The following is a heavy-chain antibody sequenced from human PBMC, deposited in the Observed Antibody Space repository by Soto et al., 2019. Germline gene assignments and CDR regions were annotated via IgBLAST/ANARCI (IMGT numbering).Heavy chain of an antibody. D-gene: IGHD6-19*01. CDR2: IVVGSGNT. V-gene: IGHV1-58*01. CDR3: AAFRIAVAGNGGFDY. J-gene: IGHJ4*02. CDR1: GFTFTSSA. Sequence: QMQLVQSGPEVKKPGTSVKVSYKASGFTFTSSAVQWVRQARGQRLEWIGWIVVGSGNTNYAQKFQERVTITRDMSTSTAYMELSSLRSEDTAVYYCAAFRIAVAGNGGFDYWGQGTLVTVSS.